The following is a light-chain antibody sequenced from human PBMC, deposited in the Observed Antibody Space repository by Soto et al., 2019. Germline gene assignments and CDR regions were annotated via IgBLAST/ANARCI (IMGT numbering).Light chain of an antibody. CDR2: AAS. J-gene: IGKJ1*01. Sequence: IGFTRSRALGPGSVGDGVPITCRASQGISSYLAWYQQKPGKAPKLLIYAASTLQSGVASGFSGSMSGTEFTLTITGLQRDESAMYYGTQYSSYWAVGPGTKVDIK. V-gene: IGKV1-9*01. CDR3: TQYSSYWA. CDR1: QGISSY.